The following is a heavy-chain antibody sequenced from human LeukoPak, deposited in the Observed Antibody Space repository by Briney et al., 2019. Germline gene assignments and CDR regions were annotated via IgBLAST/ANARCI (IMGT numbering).Heavy chain of an antibody. CDR2: IWYDGSNK. J-gene: IGHJ6*03. V-gene: IGHV3-33*06. Sequence: PGGSLRLSCAASGFTFSSYGMHWVRQAPGKGLEWVAVIWYDGSNKYYADSVKGRFTISRDNSKNTLYLQMNSLRAEDKAVYYCAQEVSGDYYYYMDVWGKGTTVTVSS. D-gene: IGHD3-10*01. CDR3: AQEVSGDYYYYMDV. CDR1: GFTFSSYG.